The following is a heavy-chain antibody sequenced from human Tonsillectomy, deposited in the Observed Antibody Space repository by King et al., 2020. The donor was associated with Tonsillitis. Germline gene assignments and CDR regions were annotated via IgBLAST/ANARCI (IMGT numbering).Heavy chain of an antibody. CDR3: ASVDYYYDTSSI. Sequence: VQLVESGGGVVQPGRSLRLSCAASGFTFSTYAMHWVRQAPGKGLEWVGVMSFDGSNQYYADSVKGRFTISRDNSKNTLYLQMNSLRAEDTAVYYCASVDYYYDTSSILGQGTMVTVSP. CDR2: MSFDGSNQ. J-gene: IGHJ3*02. D-gene: IGHD3-22*01. CDR1: GFTFSTYA. V-gene: IGHV3-30*01.